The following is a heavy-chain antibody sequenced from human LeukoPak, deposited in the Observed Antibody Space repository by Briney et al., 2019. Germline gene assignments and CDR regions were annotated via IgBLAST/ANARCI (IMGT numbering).Heavy chain of an antibody. V-gene: IGHV3-7*01. CDR1: GFTFSSYW. J-gene: IGHJ6*03. D-gene: IGHD5-12*01. Sequence: GGSLRLSCAASGFTFSSYWMSWVRQAPGKGLEWVANIKQDGSEKYYVDSVKGRFTISRDNAKNSLYLQMNSLRAEDTAVYYCARDGQNSGYRFYYYYYMDVWGKGTTVTVSS. CDR2: IKQDGSEK. CDR3: ARDGQNSGYRFYYYYYMDV.